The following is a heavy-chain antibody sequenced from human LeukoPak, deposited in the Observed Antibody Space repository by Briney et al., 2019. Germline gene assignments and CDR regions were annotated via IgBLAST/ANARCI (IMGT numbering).Heavy chain of an antibody. D-gene: IGHD5-12*01. CDR1: GFTFDDYA. Sequence: PGGSLRLSCAASGFTFDDYAMHWVRQAPGKGLEWVSGISWNSGSICYADSVKGRFTLSRDNAKNSLYLQMNSLRAEDMALYYCARSGYSGYELPIFDYWGQGTLVTVSS. CDR2: ISWNSGSI. J-gene: IGHJ4*02. V-gene: IGHV3-9*03. CDR3: ARSGYSGYELPIFDY.